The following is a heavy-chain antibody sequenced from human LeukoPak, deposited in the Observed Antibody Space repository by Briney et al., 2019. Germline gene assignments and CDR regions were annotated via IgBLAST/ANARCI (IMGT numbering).Heavy chain of an antibody. J-gene: IGHJ4*02. Sequence: SETLSLTCAVYGGSFSGYYWSWIRQPPGKGLEWIGEINHSGSTNYNPSLKSRVPISVDTFKNQFSLKLSPVTAADTAVYYCARGAMTTVTYYFDYWGQGTLVTVSS. CDR1: GGSFSGYY. CDR2: INHSGST. CDR3: ARGAMTTVTYYFDY. D-gene: IGHD4-17*01. V-gene: IGHV4-34*01.